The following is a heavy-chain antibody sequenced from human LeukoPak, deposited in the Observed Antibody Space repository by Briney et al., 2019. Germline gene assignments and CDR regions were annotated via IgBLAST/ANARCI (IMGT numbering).Heavy chain of an antibody. Sequence: GGSLRLSCAASEFTFSNYAMTWVRQAPGKGLKWVSPISGSGTATYYADSVKGRFTISRDNSKNTLYLQMNGLRAEDTAVYYCAKENNWNDGRFNYFDYWGQGTLVTVSS. V-gene: IGHV3-23*01. CDR1: EFTFSNYA. D-gene: IGHD1-20*01. CDR3: AKENNWNDGRFNYFDY. J-gene: IGHJ4*02. CDR2: ISGSGTAT.